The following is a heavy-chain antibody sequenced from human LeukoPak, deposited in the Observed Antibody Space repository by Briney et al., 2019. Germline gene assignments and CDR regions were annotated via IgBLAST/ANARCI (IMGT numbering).Heavy chain of an antibody. CDR1: GGTFSSYA. D-gene: IGHD2-21*02. CDR3: ARGKYCGGDCYEAFDI. V-gene: IGHV1-69*13. CDR2: IIPIFGTA. J-gene: IGHJ3*02. Sequence: SVKVSCKASGGTFSSYAISWVRQAPGQGLEWMGGIIPIFGTANYAQKFQGRVTITADESTSTAYMELSSLRSEDTAVYYCARGKYCGGDCYEAFDIWGQGTMVTVSS.